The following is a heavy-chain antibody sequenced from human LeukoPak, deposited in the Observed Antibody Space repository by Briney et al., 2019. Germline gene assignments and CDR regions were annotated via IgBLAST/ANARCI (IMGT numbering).Heavy chain of an antibody. V-gene: IGHV4-59*08. CDR3: ASRNTVVPAADYYYYMDV. CDR2: IYYSGST. CDR1: GGSISSYY. J-gene: IGHJ6*03. D-gene: IGHD2-2*01. Sequence: SETLSLTCTVSGGSISSYYWSWIRQPPGKGLEWIGYIYYSGSTNYNPSLKSRVTISVDTSKNQFSLKLSSVTAADTAVYYCASRNTVVPAADYYYYMDVWGKGTTVTVSS.